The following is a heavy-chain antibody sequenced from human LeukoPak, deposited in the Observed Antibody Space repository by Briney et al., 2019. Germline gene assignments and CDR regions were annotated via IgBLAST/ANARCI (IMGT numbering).Heavy chain of an antibody. CDR3: ARLVEGFDP. CDR2: IIPIFGTA. V-gene: IGHV1-69*06. D-gene: IGHD2-8*02. J-gene: IGHJ5*02. Sequence: SVKVSCKSSGFPFTNFGFTWVRQAPGQGLEWMGGIIPIFGTANYAQKFQGRVTITADKSTSTAYMELSSLRSEDTAVYYCARLVEGFDPWGQGTLVTVSS. CDR1: GFPFTNFG.